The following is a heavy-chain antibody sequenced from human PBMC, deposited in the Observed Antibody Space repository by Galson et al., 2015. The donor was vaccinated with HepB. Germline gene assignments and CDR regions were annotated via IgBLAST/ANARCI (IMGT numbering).Heavy chain of an antibody. CDR2: IYYSGST. CDR1: GGSIRSGGYY. D-gene: IGHD3-10*01. CDR3: ARKSGSGSYYEASFDY. Sequence: LSLTCTVSGGSIRSGGYYWSWIRQHPGKGLEWIGFIYYSGSTYHSPSLKSRLTMSVDTSRNQFSMDLRSVTAADTAVYYCARKSGSGSYYEASFDYWGQGTLVTVSS. J-gene: IGHJ4*02. V-gene: IGHV4-31*03.